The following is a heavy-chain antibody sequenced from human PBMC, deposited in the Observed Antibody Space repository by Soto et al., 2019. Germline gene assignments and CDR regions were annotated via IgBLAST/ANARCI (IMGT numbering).Heavy chain of an antibody. J-gene: IGHJ3*02. CDR3: ARTGGYCSSTSCYTESRGAFDI. D-gene: IGHD2-2*02. CDR1: GHTFTSYG. Sequence: ASVKVSCKASGHTFTSYGISWVRQAPGQGLEWMGWISAYNGNTNYAQKLQGRVTMTTDTSTSTACMELRSLRSDDTAVYYCARTGGYCSSTSCYTESRGAFDIWGQGTMVTVSS. V-gene: IGHV1-18*01. CDR2: ISAYNGNT.